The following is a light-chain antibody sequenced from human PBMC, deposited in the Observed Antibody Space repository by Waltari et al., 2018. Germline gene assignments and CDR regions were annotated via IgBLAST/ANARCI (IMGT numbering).Light chain of an antibody. V-gene: IGKV1-39*01. CDR1: ENVNNY. CDR3: QHGYGTPLT. CDR2: KAS. Sequence: DIQMTQSPSSLSASVGDRVTITCRASENVNNYLNWYQQKPGKAPKLLIYKASTLQSGVPSRFSGSRSGTDYTFTISSLQSEDVATYYCQHGYGTPLTFGGGTKVEIK. J-gene: IGKJ4*01.